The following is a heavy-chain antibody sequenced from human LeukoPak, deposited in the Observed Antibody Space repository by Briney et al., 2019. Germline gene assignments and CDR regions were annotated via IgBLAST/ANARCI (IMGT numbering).Heavy chain of an antibody. CDR1: RFTFSSYS. V-gene: IGHV3-48*01. D-gene: IGHD3-22*01. J-gene: IGHJ3*02. CDR2: ISSSSSTI. Sequence: HPGGSLRLSCAASRFTFSSYSMNWVRQAPGKGLEWVSYISSSSSTIYYADSVKGRFTISRDNAKNSLYLQMNSLRAEDTAVYYCARDILEYDYDSSGYYDAFDIWGQGTMVTVSS. CDR3: ARDILEYDYDSSGYYDAFDI.